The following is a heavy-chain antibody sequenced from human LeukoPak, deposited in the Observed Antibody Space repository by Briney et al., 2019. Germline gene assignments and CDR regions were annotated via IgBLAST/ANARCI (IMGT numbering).Heavy chain of an antibody. CDR1: GGSISSGGYY. CDR3: ARRPSPHIVGVMY. J-gene: IGHJ4*02. V-gene: IGHV4-31*03. D-gene: IGHD1-26*01. CDR2: IYYSGST. Sequence: SETLSLTCTVSGGSISSGGYYWSWIRQHPGKGLEWIGYIYYSGSTYYNPSLKSRVTISVDTSKNQFSLKLSSVTAADTAVYYCARRPSPHIVGVMYWGQGTLVTVSS.